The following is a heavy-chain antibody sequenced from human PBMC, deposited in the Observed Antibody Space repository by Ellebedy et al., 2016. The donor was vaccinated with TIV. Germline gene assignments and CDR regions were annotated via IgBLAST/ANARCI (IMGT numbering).Heavy chain of an antibody. CDR3: ARDWKGRTLQYYFDY. CDR1: GFTFSSYA. CDR2: ISYDGSNK. D-gene: IGHD1-1*01. J-gene: IGHJ4*02. Sequence: GGSLRLSCAASGFTFSSYAMHWVRQAPGKGLEWVAVISYDGSNKYYADSVKGRFTISRDNSKNTLYLQMNSLRAEDTAVYYCARDWKGRTLQYYFDYWGQGTLVTVSS. V-gene: IGHV3-30*04.